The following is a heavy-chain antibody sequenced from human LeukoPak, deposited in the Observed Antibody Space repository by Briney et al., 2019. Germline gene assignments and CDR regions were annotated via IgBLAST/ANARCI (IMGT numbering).Heavy chain of an antibody. V-gene: IGHV3-21*01. D-gene: IGHD5-24*01. CDR2: ISSSSSYI. CDR3: TRVGYIDEGIDY. J-gene: IGHJ4*02. Sequence: PGGSLRLSCAASGSTFSSYSMNWVRQAPGKGLEWVSSISSSSSYIYYADSVKGRFAISRDNAKNSLYLQMNSLRAEDTAIYYCTRVGYIDEGIDYWGQGTLVTVSS. CDR1: GSTFSSYS.